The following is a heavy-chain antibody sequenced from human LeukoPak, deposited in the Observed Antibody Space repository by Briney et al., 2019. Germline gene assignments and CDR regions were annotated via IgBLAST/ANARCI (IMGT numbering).Heavy chain of an antibody. CDR2: ISSGSSHI. V-gene: IGHV3-21*04. Sequence: GGSLRLSCAASGFTVSSNYMSWVRQAPGKGLEWVSSISSGSSHIFYEDSVKGRFTISRDNAKNSLFLQMNSLRVEDTAIYYCVRGGAGATASDVFDIWGQGTMVTVSS. D-gene: IGHD5-12*01. J-gene: IGHJ3*02. CDR3: VRGGAGATASDVFDI. CDR1: GFTVSSNY.